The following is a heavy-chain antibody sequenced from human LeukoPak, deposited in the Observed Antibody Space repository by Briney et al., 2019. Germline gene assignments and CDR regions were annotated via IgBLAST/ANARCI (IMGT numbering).Heavy chain of an antibody. D-gene: IGHD6-13*01. CDR1: GFTFSSYG. CDR2: INHSGST. Sequence: GSLRLSCAASGFTFSSYGMSWVRQAPGKGLEWIGEINHSGSTNYNPSLKSRVTISVDTSKNQFSLKLSSVTAADTAVYYCARARIAAAGSPYNWFDPWGQGTLVTVSS. J-gene: IGHJ5*02. V-gene: IGHV4-34*01. CDR3: ARARIAAAGSPYNWFDP.